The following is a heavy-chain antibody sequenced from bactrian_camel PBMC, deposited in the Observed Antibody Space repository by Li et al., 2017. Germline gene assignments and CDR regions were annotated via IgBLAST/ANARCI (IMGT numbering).Heavy chain of an antibody. CDR2: IDSGSDRRT. CDR1: GSTYITSYC. J-gene: IGHJ4*01. V-gene: IGHV3S1*01. Sequence: HVQLVESGGGSVQSGGSLNLSCVASGSTYITSYCMAWFRQAPGKEREGVAAIDSGSDRRTTYADFVKGRFAISRDNTKTTVYLQMNSLKTEDTAMYYCAKGVQRSTPNTTGSQGTQVTVS. D-gene: IGHD2*01.